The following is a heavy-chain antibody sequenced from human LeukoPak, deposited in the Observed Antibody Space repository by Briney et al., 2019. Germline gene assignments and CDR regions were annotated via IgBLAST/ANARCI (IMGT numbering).Heavy chain of an antibody. D-gene: IGHD6-13*01. CDR2: INPNSGGT. J-gene: IGHJ6*02. V-gene: IGHV1-2*04. CDR3: AGETPGIAAAATSPGYYYGMDV. CDR1: GYTFTGYY. Sequence: ASVKVSCKASGYTFTGYYMHWVRQAPGQGLEWMGWINPNSGGTNYAQKFQGWVTMTRDTSISTAYMELSRLRSDDTAVYYCAGETPGIAAAATSPGYYYGMDVWGQGTTVTVSS.